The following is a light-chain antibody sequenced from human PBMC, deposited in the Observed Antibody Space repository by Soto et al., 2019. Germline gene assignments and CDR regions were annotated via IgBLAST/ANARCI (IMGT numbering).Light chain of an antibody. J-gene: IGKJ1*01. CDR3: QQANSFPWT. CDR1: QGIGSW. Sequence: DIQMNQSTSSVSASVGERVTITCRASQGIGSWLAWYQQKPGKAPKLLIYAASSLQSGVPSRFSDSGYATDFTLTISSLQPEDSATYYCQQANSFPWTFGRGNKVEIK. V-gene: IGKV1-12*01. CDR2: AAS.